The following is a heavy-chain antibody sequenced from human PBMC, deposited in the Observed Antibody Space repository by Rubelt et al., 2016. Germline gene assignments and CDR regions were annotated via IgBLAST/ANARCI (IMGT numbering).Heavy chain of an antibody. Sequence: GSTSYADSVKGRFTISRDNSKNTLYLQMNSLRAEDTAVYYCARENDSSGYAFDIWGQGTMVTVSS. V-gene: IGHV3-53*01. CDR3: ARENDSSGYAFDI. J-gene: IGHJ3*02. D-gene: IGHD3-22*01. CDR2: GST.